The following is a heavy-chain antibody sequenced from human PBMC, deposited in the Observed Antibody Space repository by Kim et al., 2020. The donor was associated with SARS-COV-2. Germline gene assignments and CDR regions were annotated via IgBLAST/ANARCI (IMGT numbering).Heavy chain of an antibody. CDR3: AKVAERAGTSATVKAYYFDY. V-gene: IGHV3-9*01. J-gene: IGHJ4*02. D-gene: IGHD4-17*01. CDR2: ISWNSGSI. Sequence: GGSLRLSCAASGFTFDDYAMHWVRQAPGKGLEWVSGISWNSGSIGYADSVKGRFTISRDNAKNSLYLQMNSLRAEDTALYYCAKVAERAGTSATVKAYYFDYWGQGTLVTVSS. CDR1: GFTFDDYA.